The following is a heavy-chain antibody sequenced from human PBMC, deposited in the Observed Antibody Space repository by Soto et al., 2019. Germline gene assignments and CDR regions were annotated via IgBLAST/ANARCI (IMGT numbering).Heavy chain of an antibody. J-gene: IGHJ3*01. CDR1: DFTFQNYG. D-gene: IGHD3-10*01. CDR2: INWNGATT. Sequence: EVHLGESGGGVARPGESLRLSCVGSDFTFQNYGMNWVRQFPGKGLAWVCGINWNGATTGCADSVKVRFAVSRDNVKSSIFLQMNILTPGATALYYFARGLAVIELWGQGTMVTVSS. V-gene: IGHV3-20*04. CDR3: ARGLAVIEL.